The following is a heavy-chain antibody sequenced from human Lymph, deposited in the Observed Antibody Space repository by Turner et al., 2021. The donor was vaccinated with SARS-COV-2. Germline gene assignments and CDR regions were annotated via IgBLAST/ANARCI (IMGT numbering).Heavy chain of an antibody. V-gene: IGHV3-33*01. CDR2: IWEGGSNT. J-gene: IGHJ6*02. Sequence: QLVGPGGGVVRPGWSLSLSFAASGFPCSTYGMHWVREAPGKGLECVAFIWEGGSNTYYADTAKGRFTISRDKSKNTLYMKMNSLGAEDTDVDYCARGSAGGDVWGQGTTVTVSS. CDR1: GFPCSTYG. CDR3: ARGSAGGDV. D-gene: IGHD6-13*01.